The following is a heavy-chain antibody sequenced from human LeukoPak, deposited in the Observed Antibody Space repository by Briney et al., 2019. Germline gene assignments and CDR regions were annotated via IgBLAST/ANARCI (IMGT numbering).Heavy chain of an antibody. D-gene: IGHD3-3*01. CDR3: AKAAHYDFWSGYDY. Sequence: GGSLRLSCAASGFPFNDYAMHWVRQAPGKGLEWVAVISFDGGNEYYTDSVKGRFPISRDNSKNTLYLQMNSLRAEDTAVYYCAKAAHYDFWSGYDYWGQGTVVTVSS. J-gene: IGHJ4*02. CDR1: GFPFNDYA. V-gene: IGHV3-30-3*01. CDR2: ISFDGGNE.